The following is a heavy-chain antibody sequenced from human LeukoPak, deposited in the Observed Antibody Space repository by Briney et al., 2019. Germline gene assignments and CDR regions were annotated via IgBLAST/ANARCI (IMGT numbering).Heavy chain of an antibody. V-gene: IGHV3-13*01. CDR3: ARVLTVRSGGYDAFDI. Sequence: PGGSLRLSCAASGFTFSRYDMHWVRQPTGKGLEWVSAIDTAGDTYYPGSVKGRFTISRENAKNSLYLQMNSLRVGDTAVYYCARVLTVRSGGYDAFDIWGQGTLVTVSS. D-gene: IGHD6-25*01. CDR2: IDTAGDT. CDR1: GFTFSRYD. J-gene: IGHJ3*02.